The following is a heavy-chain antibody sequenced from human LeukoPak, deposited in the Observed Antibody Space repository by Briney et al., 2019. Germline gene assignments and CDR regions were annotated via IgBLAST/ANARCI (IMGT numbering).Heavy chain of an antibody. D-gene: IGHD1-26*01. J-gene: IGHJ4*02. CDR1: GFTCSRSL. CDR3: ARGPAANSGNYYVGDY. CDR2: INDDGSTT. Sequence: GGSLRLSCAASGFTCSRSLMHWGRHAPGEGLVGVSRINDDGSTTSYADSVKGRFTISRDNAKNTLYLQMNSLRAEDTAVYYCARGPAANSGNYYVGDYWGQGTLVTVSS. V-gene: IGHV3-74*01.